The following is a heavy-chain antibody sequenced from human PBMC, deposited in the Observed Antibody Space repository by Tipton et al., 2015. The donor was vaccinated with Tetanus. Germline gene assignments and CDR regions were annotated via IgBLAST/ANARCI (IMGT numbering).Heavy chain of an antibody. V-gene: IGHV4-31*03. D-gene: IGHD3-3*01. CDR3: ARHQSGYFTPFDY. CDR2: IYYSGST. CDR1: GGSISSGGYY. Sequence: TLSLTCTVSGGSISSGGYYWSWIRQHPGKGLEWIGDIYYSGSTYYNPSLKSRATLSVDPSKNQFSLKLNSMTAADTAVYYCARHQSGYFTPFDYWGQGKLVTVSS. J-gene: IGHJ4*02.